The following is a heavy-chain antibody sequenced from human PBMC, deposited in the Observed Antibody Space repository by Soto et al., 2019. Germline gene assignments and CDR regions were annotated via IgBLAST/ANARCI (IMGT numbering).Heavy chain of an antibody. D-gene: IGHD4-17*01. Sequence: QMQLQQWGAGLLKPSETLSLTCAVYGGSFSGYYWSWIRQPPGKGLEWIGEINHSGSTNYNPSLKSRVTISVDTSKNQFSLKLSSVTAADTAVYYCARYDYGDYRFDPWGQGTLVTVSS. J-gene: IGHJ5*02. CDR1: GGSFSGYY. V-gene: IGHV4-34*01. CDR2: INHSGST. CDR3: ARYDYGDYRFDP.